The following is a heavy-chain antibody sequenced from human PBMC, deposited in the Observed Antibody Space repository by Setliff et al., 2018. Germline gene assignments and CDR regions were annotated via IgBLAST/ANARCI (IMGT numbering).Heavy chain of an antibody. V-gene: IGHV2-5*02. CDR2: IYWDDDK. CDR3: ARIRSTDYYDSSGSYDY. D-gene: IGHD3-22*01. Sequence: SGPTLVNPTQTLTLTCTFSGFSLSTSGVGVGWIRQPPGKALEWLALIYWDDDKRYSTSLKTRLTISKDTSKNQVVLTMTNMDPVDTATYYCARIRSTDYYDSSGSYDYWGQGTLVTVSS. J-gene: IGHJ4*02. CDR1: GFSLSTSGVG.